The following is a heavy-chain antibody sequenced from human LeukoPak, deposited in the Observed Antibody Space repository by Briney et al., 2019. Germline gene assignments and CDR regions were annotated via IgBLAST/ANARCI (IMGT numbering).Heavy chain of an antibody. V-gene: IGHV5-51*01. D-gene: IGHD6-6*01. Sequence: GGSLKISCKGSGYSFTSYWIGWVRQMPGKGLEWMGIIYPGDSDTRYSPSFQGQVTISADKSISTAYLQWSSLKASDTAMYYCARRFEYSSSSHYYYYMDVWGKGTTVTVSS. CDR3: ARRFEYSSSSHYYYYMDV. CDR2: IYPGDSDT. CDR1: GYSFTSYW. J-gene: IGHJ6*03.